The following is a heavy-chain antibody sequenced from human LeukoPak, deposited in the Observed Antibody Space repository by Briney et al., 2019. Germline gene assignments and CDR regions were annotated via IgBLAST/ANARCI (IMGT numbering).Heavy chain of an antibody. D-gene: IGHD2-15*01. CDR2: INPNSGGT. V-gene: IGHV1-2*02. J-gene: IGHJ3*02. CDR1: GYTFTGYY. CDR3: ASVRGCCSGGSCYPDAFDI. Sequence: ASVKVSCKASGYTFTGYYMHWVRQAPGQGLEWMGWINPNSGGTNYAQKFQGRVTMTRDTSISTAYMELSRLRSDDTAVYYCASVRGCCSGGSCYPDAFDIWGQGTMVTVSS.